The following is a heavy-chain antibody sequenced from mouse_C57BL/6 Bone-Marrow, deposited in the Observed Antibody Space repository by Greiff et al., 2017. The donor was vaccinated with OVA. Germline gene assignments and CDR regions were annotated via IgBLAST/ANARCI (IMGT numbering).Heavy chain of an antibody. CDR2: FHPYNDDT. CDR1: GYTFTTYP. Sequence: QVLLQQSGAELVKPGASVKMSCKASGYTFTTYPIEWMKQNHGKSLEWIGNFHPYNDDTKYNEKFKGKATLTVEKSSSTAYLELSRLTSDDSAVYYCAKAYGGSCAWCAYWGQGTLVTVSA. V-gene: IGHV1-47*01. D-gene: IGHD1-1*01. J-gene: IGHJ3*01. CDR3: AKAYGGSCAWCAY.